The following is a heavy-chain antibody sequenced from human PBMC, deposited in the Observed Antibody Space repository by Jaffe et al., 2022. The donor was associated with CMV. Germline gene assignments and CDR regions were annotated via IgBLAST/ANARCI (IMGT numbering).Heavy chain of an antibody. Sequence: EVQLVESGGGLVKPGGSLRLSCAASGFTFSSYSMNWVRQAPGKGLEWVSSISSSSSYIYYADSVKGRFTISRDNAKNSLYLQMNSLRAEDTAVYYCARVVRWYDTRYYYYYGMDVWGQGTTVTVSS. CDR3: ARVVRWYDTRYYYYYGMDV. D-gene: IGHD2-15*01. CDR2: ISSSSSYI. J-gene: IGHJ6*02. CDR1: GFTFSSYS. V-gene: IGHV3-21*01.